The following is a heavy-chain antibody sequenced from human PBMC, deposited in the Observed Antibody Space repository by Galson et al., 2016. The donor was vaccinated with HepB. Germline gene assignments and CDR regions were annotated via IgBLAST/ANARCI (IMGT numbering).Heavy chain of an antibody. CDR3: ARDKYDSSGYRKFDY. Sequence: CAISGDSVSSHPAAWNWIRQSPSRGLEWLGRTYYRSKWFNDYEAYVKSRITINPDTSKNQISLQLNSVTPEDTAVYYCARDKYDSSGYRKFDYWGQGTLVTVSS. V-gene: IGHV6-1*01. CDR2: TYYRSKWFN. J-gene: IGHJ4*02. D-gene: IGHD3-22*01. CDR1: GDSVSSHPAA.